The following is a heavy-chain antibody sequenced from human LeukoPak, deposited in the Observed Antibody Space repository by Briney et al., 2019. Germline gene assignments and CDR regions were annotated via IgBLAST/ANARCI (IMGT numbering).Heavy chain of an antibody. CDR1: GYTFTGYY. D-gene: IGHD2-2*01. V-gene: IGHV1-2*02. Sequence: ASVKVSCKASGYTFTGYYMHWVRQAPGQGLEWMGWINPNSGGTNYAQKFQGRVTMTRDTSISTAYMEVSRLRSDDTAVYYCARDRYCSSTSCYWGPRNYYYYMDVWGKGTTVTVSS. CDR3: ARDRYCSSTSCYWGPRNYYYYMDV. J-gene: IGHJ6*03. CDR2: INPNSGGT.